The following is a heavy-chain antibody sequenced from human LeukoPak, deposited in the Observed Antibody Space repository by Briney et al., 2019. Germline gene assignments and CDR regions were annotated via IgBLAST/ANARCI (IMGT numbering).Heavy chain of an antibody. D-gene: IGHD2-21*01. CDR1: GGSNIGYY. Sequence: SETLSLTCTISGGSNIGYYWSWIRQSPGQGLEWIGDVYYSGSTNYNPSLKSRVTISVDTSKNQFSLKLSSVTAADTAVYYCARGAHATYVDTAMGYCGGDCYPFDYWGQGTLVTVSS. CDR2: VYYSGST. J-gene: IGHJ4*02. V-gene: IGHV4-59*01. CDR3: ARGAHATYVDTAMGYCGGDCYPFDY.